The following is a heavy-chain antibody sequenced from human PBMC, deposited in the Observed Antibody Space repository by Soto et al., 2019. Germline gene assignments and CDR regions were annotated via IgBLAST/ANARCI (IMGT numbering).Heavy chain of an antibody. CDR2: VSRAGTYT. J-gene: IGHJ5*02. V-gene: IGHV3-23*01. CDR3: VKYTVTEGLGES. D-gene: IGHD3-16*01. Sequence: EVQLFESGGDVVRPGGSLRLSCAASGFTFSSYAMGWVRQAPGKWREWVAGVSRAGTYTFYADSVRGRFSISRDNSRDTVDLYMNALRGDDTAVYFCVKYTVTEGLGESWGQGTLVSVSS. CDR1: GFTFSSYA.